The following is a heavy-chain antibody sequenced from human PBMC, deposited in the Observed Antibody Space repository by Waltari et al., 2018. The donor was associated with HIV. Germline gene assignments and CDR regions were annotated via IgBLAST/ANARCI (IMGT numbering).Heavy chain of an antibody. CDR2: TYPGYSDT. D-gene: IGHD2-8*01. CDR3: ARHFWGDCSDDVCLYGMDV. Sequence: EVQMVQSGAEWSKPGESLKISCTGSGYCFTSYWIPGARQMPGKGLEWMVITYPGYSDTTYSPSFQGQVTMSADKSISTAYLQWSSLRASDTAMYYCARHFWGDCSDDVCLYGMDVWGQGTTVTVSS. J-gene: IGHJ6*02. V-gene: IGHV5-51*01. CDR1: GYCFTSYW.